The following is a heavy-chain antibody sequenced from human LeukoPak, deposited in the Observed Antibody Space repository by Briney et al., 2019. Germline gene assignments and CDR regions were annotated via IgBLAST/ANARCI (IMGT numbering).Heavy chain of an antibody. D-gene: IGHD3-3*01. J-gene: IGHJ4*02. Sequence: GGSLRLSCAASGFTFGSYAMNWVRQAPGKGLEWVSSIDSSSSYIYYADSVKGRFTISRANAKNSLFLQMNSLRAEDTAVYYCARGPHGGFVIIPTEFWGQGTLVTVSS. CDR3: ARGPHGGFVIIPTEF. CDR1: GFTFGSYA. V-gene: IGHV3-21*01. CDR2: IDSSSSYI.